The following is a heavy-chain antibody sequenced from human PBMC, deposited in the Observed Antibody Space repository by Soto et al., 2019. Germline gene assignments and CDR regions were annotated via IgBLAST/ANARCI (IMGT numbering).Heavy chain of an antibody. D-gene: IGHD5-18*01. CDR3: ARGLDTAMVTPYGMDV. V-gene: IGHV1-69*01. Sequence: QVQLVQSGAEVKKPGSSVKVSCEASGGTFSSYAISWVRQAPGQGLEWMGGIIPIFGTANYAQKFQGRVTITADESTSTAYMELSSLRSEDTAVYYCARGLDTAMVTPYGMDVWGQGTTVTVSS. CDR1: GGTFSSYA. CDR2: IIPIFGTA. J-gene: IGHJ6*02.